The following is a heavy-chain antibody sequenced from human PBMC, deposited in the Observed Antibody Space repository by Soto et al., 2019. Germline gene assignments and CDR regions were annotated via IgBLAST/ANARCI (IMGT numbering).Heavy chain of an antibody. D-gene: IGHD3-10*01. Sequence: PSETLSLTCTVSGGSVSSDNYYWSWVRQSPGKGLEWIGYIYHLGGTKYNPPLKSRVTISLDTSKNQFSLKLNSVTVADTAVYYCANPVGDPNTVWGQGTTVTVSS. CDR1: GGSVSSDNYY. CDR2: IYHLGGT. V-gene: IGHV4-61*01. J-gene: IGHJ6*02. CDR3: ANPVGDPNTV.